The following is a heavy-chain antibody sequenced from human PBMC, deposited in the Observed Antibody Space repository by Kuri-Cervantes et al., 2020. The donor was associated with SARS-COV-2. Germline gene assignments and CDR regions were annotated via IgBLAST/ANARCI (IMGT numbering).Heavy chain of an antibody. CDR1: GFTLSSYS. CDR2: ISSSSSYI. Sequence: LTCAASGFTLSSYSMNWVRQSPGKGLEWVASISSSSSYIYYADSVKGRFTIARDNAKNSLYLQMNSLGAEDTAVYYCARDSGSDYWGQGTLVTVSS. D-gene: IGHD3-10*01. J-gene: IGHJ4*02. CDR3: ARDSGSDY. V-gene: IGHV3-21*01.